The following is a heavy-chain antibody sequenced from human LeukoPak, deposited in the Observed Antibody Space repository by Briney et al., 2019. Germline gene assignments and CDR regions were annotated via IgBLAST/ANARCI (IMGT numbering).Heavy chain of an antibody. CDR3: ARQYSTSNSPPFDY. D-gene: IGHD6-6*01. V-gene: IGHV3-23*01. J-gene: IGHJ4*02. CDR2: ISGSGGST. Sequence: AGSLRLSCAASGFSFSKFDMSGFRQAPGKGMEWVSHISGSGGSTYYADSVKGRLTISRDNSKNTLYLQMDSPSAEDTAVYSCARQYSTSNSPPFDYWGQGTLVTVSS. CDR1: GFSFSKFD.